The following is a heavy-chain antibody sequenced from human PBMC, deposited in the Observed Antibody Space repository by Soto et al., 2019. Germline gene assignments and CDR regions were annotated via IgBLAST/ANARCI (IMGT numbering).Heavy chain of an antibody. Sequence: EVDLLESGGGLAQPGGSRRLSCAASGFSFSVFAMNWVRQAPGKGLEWVSRISGSGGSTYYADSVKGRFTISRDNSKNMLYLQMNRLRGEDTAVYYCAKDWSGGASDVWGQGTMVIVSS. V-gene: IGHV3-23*01. CDR2: ISGSGGST. D-gene: IGHD3-16*01. CDR1: GFSFSVFA. J-gene: IGHJ3*01. CDR3: AKDWSGGASDV.